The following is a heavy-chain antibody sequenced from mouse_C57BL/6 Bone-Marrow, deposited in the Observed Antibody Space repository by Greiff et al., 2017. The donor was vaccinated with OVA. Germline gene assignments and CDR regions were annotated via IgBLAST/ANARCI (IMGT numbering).Heavy chain of an antibody. CDR1: GFSLTSYA. V-gene: IGHV2-9-1*01. D-gene: IGHD2-1*01. CDR2: IWTGGGT. J-gene: IGHJ1*03. CDR3: ARKGENFLHSTGYFDV. Sequence: VKLVESGPGLVAPSQSLSITCTVSGFSLTSYAISWVRQPPGKGLEWLGVIWTGGGTNYNSALKSRLSISKDNSKSQVFLKMNSLQTDDTARYYCARKGENFLHSTGYFDVWGTGTTVTVSS.